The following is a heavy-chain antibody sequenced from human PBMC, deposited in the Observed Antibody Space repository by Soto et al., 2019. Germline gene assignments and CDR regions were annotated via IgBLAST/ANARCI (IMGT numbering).Heavy chain of an antibody. D-gene: IGHD3-10*01. V-gene: IGHV1-46*01. J-gene: IGHJ5*02. CDR1: GYTFTSYY. Sequence: VASVKVSCKASGYTFTSYYMHWVRQAPGQGLEWMGIINPSGGSTSHAQKFQGRVTMTRDTSTSTVYMELSSLRSEDTAVYYCARARGGEYYPGPWGQGTLVTVSS. CDR3: ARARGGEYYPGP. CDR2: INPSGGST.